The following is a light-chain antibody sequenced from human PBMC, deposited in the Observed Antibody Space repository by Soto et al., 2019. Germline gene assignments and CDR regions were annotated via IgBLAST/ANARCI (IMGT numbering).Light chain of an antibody. CDR2: AAS. CDR1: ESIDNW. Sequence: DIQMTQCPSTLSASVGDTVTITCRASESIDNWLAWYQQKPGKAPKLLIFAASTLQSGVPSRFSGSGSGTEFTLTISSLHPEELATVFGQQLDDYPFTGGGGTTGAIK. J-gene: IGKJ4*01. V-gene: IGKV1-5*01. CDR3: QQLDDYPFT.